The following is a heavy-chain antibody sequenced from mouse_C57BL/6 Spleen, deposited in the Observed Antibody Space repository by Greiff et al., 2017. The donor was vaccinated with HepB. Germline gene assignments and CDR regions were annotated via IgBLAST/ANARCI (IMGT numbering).Heavy chain of an antibody. CDR1: GFTFSSYA. J-gene: IGHJ2*01. CDR3: ARDHLYYYGSSFFDY. CDR2: ISDGGSYT. Sequence: EVKLMESGGGLVKPGGSLKLSCAASGFTFSSYAMSWVRQTPEKRLEWVATISDGGSYTYYPDNVKGRFTISRDNAKNNLYLQMSHLKSEDTAMYYCARDHLYYYGSSFFDYWGQGTTLTVSS. D-gene: IGHD1-1*01. V-gene: IGHV5-4*01.